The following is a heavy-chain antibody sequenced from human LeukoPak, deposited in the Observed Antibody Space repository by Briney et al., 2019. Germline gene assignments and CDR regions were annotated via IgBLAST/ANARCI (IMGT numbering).Heavy chain of an antibody. CDR1: GFTFRSYT. CDR2: ISGSGGST. V-gene: IGHV3-23*01. Sequence: GGSLRLSCAASGFTFRSYTMSWVRQAPGKGLEWVSGISGSGGSTYYADSVKGRFTISRDHSKNTLYLQMNSLRAEDTAVYYCAKGSSSWLAEYFQHWGQGTLVTVSS. J-gene: IGHJ1*01. D-gene: IGHD6-13*01. CDR3: AKGSSSWLAEYFQH.